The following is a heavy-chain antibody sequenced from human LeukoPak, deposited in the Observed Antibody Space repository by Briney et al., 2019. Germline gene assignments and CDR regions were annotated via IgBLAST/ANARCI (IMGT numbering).Heavy chain of an antibody. CDR2: IRYDGSNK. CDR1: GFTFSSYG. J-gene: IGHJ3*02. V-gene: IGHV3-30*02. CDR3: ARDLVIDIVVVPAAMHDAFDI. D-gene: IGHD2-2*01. Sequence: HPGGSLRLSCAASGFTFSSYGMHWVRQAPGKGLEWVAFIRYDGSNKYYADSVKGRFTISRDNSKNTLYLQMNSLRAEDTAVYYCARDLVIDIVVVPAAMHDAFDIWGQGTMVTVSS.